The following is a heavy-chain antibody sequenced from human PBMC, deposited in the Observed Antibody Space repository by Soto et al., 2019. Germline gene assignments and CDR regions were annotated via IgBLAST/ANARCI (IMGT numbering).Heavy chain of an antibody. Sequence: PSETLSLTCTVSGGSISSCGYYWSWIRQHPGKGLEWIGYIYYSGSTYYNPSLKSRVTISVDTSKNQFSLKLSSVTAADTAVYYCARMLGYYDSSGYAFYYYYYGMDVWGQGTTVTVSS. V-gene: IGHV4-31*03. CDR2: IYYSGST. J-gene: IGHJ6*02. CDR1: GGSISSCGYY. CDR3: ARMLGYYDSSGYAFYYYYYGMDV. D-gene: IGHD3-22*01.